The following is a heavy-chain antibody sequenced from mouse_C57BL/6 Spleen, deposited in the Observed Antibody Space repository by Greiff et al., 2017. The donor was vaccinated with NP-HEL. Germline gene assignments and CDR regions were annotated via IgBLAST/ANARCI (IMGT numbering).Heavy chain of an antibody. CDR1: GYTFTDHT. CDR2: IYPRDGST. CDR3: ARAGYGNHYAMDY. D-gene: IGHD2-10*02. Sequence: VQLQQSDAELVKPGASVKISCKVSGYTFTDHTIHWMKQRPEQGLEWIGYIYPRDGSTKYNEKFKGKATLTADKSSSTAYMQLNSLTSEDSAVYLCARAGYGNHYAMDYWGQGTSVTVSS. J-gene: IGHJ4*01. V-gene: IGHV1-78*01.